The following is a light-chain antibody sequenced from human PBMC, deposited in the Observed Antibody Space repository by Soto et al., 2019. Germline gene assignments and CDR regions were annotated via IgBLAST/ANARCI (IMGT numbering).Light chain of an antibody. CDR1: QSVLYSSNNKNY. V-gene: IGKV4-1*01. Sequence: DIVMTQSPDSLAVSLGERATINCKSSQSVLYSSNNKNYLAWYQQRPGQPPKLLNHWASTRQSGVPDRFSGSGSGTDFTLTISSLQAEDVAVYYCQYFGTSPTFGGGTKVEIK. J-gene: IGKJ4*01. CDR3: QYFGTSPT. CDR2: WAS.